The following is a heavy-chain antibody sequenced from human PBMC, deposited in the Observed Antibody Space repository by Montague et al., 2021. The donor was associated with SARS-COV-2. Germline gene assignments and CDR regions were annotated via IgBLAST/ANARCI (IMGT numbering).Heavy chain of an antibody. CDR2: TYYKSKWYN. J-gene: IGHJ4*02. CDR1: GDSVSTNRAT. V-gene: IGHV6-1*01. D-gene: IGHD3-16*01. Sequence: CAISGDSVSTNRATWNWIRQSPLRGLEWLGRTYYKSKWYNDYAVXVKSRIIINPDTSKNQFSLQLNSVTPEDTAVYYCARVRMDGGSDYWGQGTLVTVSS. CDR3: ARVRMDGGSDY.